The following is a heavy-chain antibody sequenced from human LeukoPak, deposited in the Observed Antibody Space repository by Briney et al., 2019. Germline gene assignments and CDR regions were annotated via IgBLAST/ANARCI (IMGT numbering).Heavy chain of an antibody. CDR2: IYYSGST. Sequence: PSETLSLTCTVSGGSISSYYWSWIRQPPGKGLEWIGYIYYSGSTNYNPSLKSRVTISVDTSKNQFSLKLSSVTAADTAVYYCARNQAQQQLFDHWGQGTLVTVSS. J-gene: IGHJ4*02. D-gene: IGHD6-13*01. CDR3: ARNQAQQQLFDH. CDR1: GGSISSYY. V-gene: IGHV4-59*12.